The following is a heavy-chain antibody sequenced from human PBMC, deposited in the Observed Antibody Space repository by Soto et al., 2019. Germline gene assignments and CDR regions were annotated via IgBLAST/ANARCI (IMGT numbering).Heavy chain of an antibody. V-gene: IGHV3-23*01. CDR2: ISASVGGT. J-gene: IGHJ4*02. D-gene: IGHD3-10*01. CDR3: AKGGQSYDY. CDR1: GFTFSNYA. Sequence: PEGSLRLSCAASGFTFSNYAMSWVRQAPGKGLEWVSAISASVGGTYYTDSVKGRFTISRDNSKNTLYLQMNSLRAEDTAVYYCAKGGQSYDYWGQGTLVTVSS.